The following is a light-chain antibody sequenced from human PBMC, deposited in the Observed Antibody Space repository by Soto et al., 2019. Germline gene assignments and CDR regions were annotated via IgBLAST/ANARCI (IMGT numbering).Light chain of an antibody. V-gene: IGLV2-14*01. CDR1: TSDVGRYKF. Sequence: QSALTQFASVSGSPGQSITISCTGTTSDVGRYKFVSWYQQHPGKAPKLLIYEVSNRPSGVSNRFSGSKSGNTASLTISGLQAEDEADYYCSSYTSSSTLYVFGTGTKLTVL. CDR2: EVS. CDR3: SSYTSSSTLYV. J-gene: IGLJ1*01.